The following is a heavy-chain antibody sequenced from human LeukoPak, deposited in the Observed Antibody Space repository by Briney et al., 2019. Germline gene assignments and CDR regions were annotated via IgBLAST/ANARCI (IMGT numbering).Heavy chain of an antibody. D-gene: IGHD3-16*02. Sequence: SETLSLTCTVSGGSISSYYWSWIRQPAGKGLEWIGRIYTSGITNYNPSLKSRVTMSVDTSKNQFSLELSSVTAADTAVYYCAREEGYRPFDYWGQVTLVTVSS. V-gene: IGHV4-4*07. CDR2: IYTSGIT. CDR1: GGSISSYY. J-gene: IGHJ4*02. CDR3: AREEGYRPFDY.